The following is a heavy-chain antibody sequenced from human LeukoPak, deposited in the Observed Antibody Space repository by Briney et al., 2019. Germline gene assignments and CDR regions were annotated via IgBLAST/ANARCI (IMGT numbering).Heavy chain of an antibody. V-gene: IGHV3-11*01. CDR2: ISSSGSTI. Sequence: GGSLRLSCAASGFTFSDYYMSWIRQAPGKGLEWVSYISSSGSTIYYADSVKGRFTISRDNAKNSLYLQMNSLRAEDTAVYYCARDVDTAMASHYYCYYGMDVWGQGTTVTVSS. CDR1: GFTFSDYY. J-gene: IGHJ6*02. D-gene: IGHD5-18*01. CDR3: ARDVDTAMASHYYCYYGMDV.